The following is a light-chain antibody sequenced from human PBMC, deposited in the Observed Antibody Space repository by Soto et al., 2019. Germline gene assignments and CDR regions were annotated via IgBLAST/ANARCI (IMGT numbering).Light chain of an antibody. CDR3: PTGYNTPPL. CDR2: AAS. J-gene: IGKJ4*01. V-gene: IGKV1-39*01. Sequence: DIQVTQSPSSLSASVGDRVTITCRASQSISSYLNWYQQKPGKAPKLLIYAASSLQSGVPSRFSGSGSGTDFTLTISSLQPEDFATYSSPTGYNTPPLLGGLPNVAIK. CDR1: QSISSY.